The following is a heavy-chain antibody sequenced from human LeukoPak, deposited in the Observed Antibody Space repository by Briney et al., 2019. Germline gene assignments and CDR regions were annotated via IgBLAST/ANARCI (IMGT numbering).Heavy chain of an antibody. V-gene: IGHV1-69*01. CDR2: IIPIFGTA. CDR1: GGTFSSYA. CDR3: ARDLGDGYNSRDY. D-gene: IGHD5-24*01. Sequence: SVKVSCKASGGTFSSYAISWVRQAPGQGLEWMGGIIPIFGTANYAQKFQGRVTITADESTSTAYMELSSLRSGDTAVYYCARDLGDGYNSRDYWGQGTLVTVSS. J-gene: IGHJ4*02.